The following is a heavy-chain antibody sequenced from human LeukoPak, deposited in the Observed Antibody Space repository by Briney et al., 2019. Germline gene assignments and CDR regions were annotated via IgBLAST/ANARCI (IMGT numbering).Heavy chain of an antibody. V-gene: IGHV3-23*01. CDR3: AKGRVDGDYYFDY. J-gene: IGHJ4*02. CDR2: ISGSGGST. D-gene: IGHD4-17*01. Sequence: TGGSLRLPCAASGFTFSSYAMSRVRQAPGKGLEWVSAISGSGGSTYYADSVKGRFTISRDNPKNTLYLQMNSLRAEDTAVYYCAKGRVDGDYYFDYWGQGTLVTVSS. CDR1: GFTFSSYA.